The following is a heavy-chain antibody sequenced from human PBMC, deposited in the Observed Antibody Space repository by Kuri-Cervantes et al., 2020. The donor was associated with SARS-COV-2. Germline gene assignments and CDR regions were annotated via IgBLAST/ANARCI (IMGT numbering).Heavy chain of an antibody. CDR3: ARARVRGLITAYYYYGMDV. V-gene: IGHV1-2*04. D-gene: IGHD3-10*01. Sequence: ASVQVSCKASGYTFTGYYIHWVRQAPGQGLEWMGWINPNSGGTNYAQKFQGWVTMTRDTSINTAYMELSRLRSDDTAVYYCARARVRGLITAYYYYGMDVWGQGTTVTVSS. J-gene: IGHJ6*02. CDR2: INPNSGGT. CDR1: GYTFTGYY.